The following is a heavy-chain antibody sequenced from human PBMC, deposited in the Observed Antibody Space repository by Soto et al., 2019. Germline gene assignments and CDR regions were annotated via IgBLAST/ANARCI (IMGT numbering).Heavy chain of an antibody. Sequence: QPGGSLRLSCAASGFTFDDYAMHWVRQAPGKGLEWVSLISWDGGSTYYADSVKGRFTISRDNSKNSLYLQMNSLRAEDTALYYCAKDLTEWRQIIDRYYYYGMDVWGQGTTVTVSS. CDR1: GFTFDDYA. D-gene: IGHD3-3*01. CDR2: ISWDGGST. J-gene: IGHJ6*02. V-gene: IGHV3-43D*04. CDR3: AKDLTEWRQIIDRYYYYGMDV.